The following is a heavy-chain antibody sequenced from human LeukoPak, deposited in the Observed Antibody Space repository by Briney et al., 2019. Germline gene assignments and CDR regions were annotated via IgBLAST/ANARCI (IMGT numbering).Heavy chain of an antibody. CDR2: IYYSGSS. CDR1: GGSISTYY. J-gene: IGHJ4*02. Sequence: SETLSLTCTVSGGSISTYYWSWIRQPPGKGLEWIGFIYYSGSSNYNPSLKSRVTISVDTSKNQFSLKLSSVTAADRAVYYCARHALYGLRPGYYYFDYWGQGTLVTVSS. CDR3: ARHALYGLRPGYYYFDY. D-gene: IGHD2-8*01. V-gene: IGHV4-59*08.